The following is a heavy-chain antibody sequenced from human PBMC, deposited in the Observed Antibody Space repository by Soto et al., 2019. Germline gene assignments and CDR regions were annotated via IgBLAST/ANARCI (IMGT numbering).Heavy chain of an antibody. CDR2: VKEDESEK. D-gene: IGHD6-13*01. Sequence: GGSLRLSCAASGFTFNKYWMSWVRQAPGKGLEWVANVKEDESEKFYVDSVKGRFTISRDNTWNSLYPQMNSLRAEDTAVYYCATVRNIAAAGTVYFDFWGQGTLVTVSS. CDR3: ATVRNIAAAGTVYFDF. CDR1: GFTFNKYW. J-gene: IGHJ4*02. V-gene: IGHV3-7*01.